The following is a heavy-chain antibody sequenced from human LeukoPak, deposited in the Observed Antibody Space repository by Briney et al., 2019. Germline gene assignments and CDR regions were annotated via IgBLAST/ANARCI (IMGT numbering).Heavy chain of an antibody. J-gene: IGHJ5*02. V-gene: IGHV1-69*13. CDR1: GGTFSSYA. CDR3: ARDATSHPGGPNWFDP. CDR2: IIPIFGTA. Sequence: GAPVKVSCKASGGTFSSYAISWVRQAPGQGLEWMGGIIPIFGTANYAQKFQGRVTITADESTSTAYMELSSLRSEDTAVYYCARDATSHPGGPNWFDPWGQGTLVTVSS. D-gene: IGHD2-15*01.